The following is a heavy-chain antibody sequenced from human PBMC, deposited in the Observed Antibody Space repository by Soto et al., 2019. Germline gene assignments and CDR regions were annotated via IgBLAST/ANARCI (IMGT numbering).Heavy chain of an antibody. CDR2: ISSTTNYI. J-gene: IGHJ4*02. V-gene: IGHV3-21*06. CDR3: ARESEAVTSNFDY. D-gene: IGHD3-16*02. CDR1: GFTFTRYS. Sequence: GGSRRLSCVAAGFTFTRYSMNWVRQAPGKGLEWVSSISSTTNYIYYGDSMMGRFTISRDNAKNSLYLEMNSLRAEDTAVYYCARESEAVTSNFDYWGQGTLVTVSS.